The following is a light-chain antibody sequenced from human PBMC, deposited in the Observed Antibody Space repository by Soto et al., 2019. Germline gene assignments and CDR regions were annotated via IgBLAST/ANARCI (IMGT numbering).Light chain of an antibody. J-gene: IGKJ1*01. CDR1: QSVSGTY. Sequence: EIVLTQSPSTLSLSPGERARLSCRASQSVSGTYLAWFQQRPGQPPRLLTYGASSRASGIPDRFSGSGSGTDFTLTINGLQPEDSAVYYCQAYGDSPPWTFGQGTKVEIK. CDR3: QAYGDSPPWT. CDR2: GAS. V-gene: IGKV3-20*01.